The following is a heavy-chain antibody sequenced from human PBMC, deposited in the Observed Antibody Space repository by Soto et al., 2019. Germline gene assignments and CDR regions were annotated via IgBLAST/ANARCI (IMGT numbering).Heavy chain of an antibody. J-gene: IGHJ5*02. D-gene: IGHD5-12*01. V-gene: IGHV4-4*07. CDR3: AREVARPGRFVP. Sequence: QVQLQESGPGLVKPSETLSLTCSVSNGSLSGHFWTWIRQPAGKGLECIGRIYPSGTTAYNPSLKNRGTMSVDTAKNQLSLSLKSVSAAVTAVDYCAREVARPGRFVPSGQGTLITVSS. CDR1: NGSLSGHF. CDR2: IYPSGTT.